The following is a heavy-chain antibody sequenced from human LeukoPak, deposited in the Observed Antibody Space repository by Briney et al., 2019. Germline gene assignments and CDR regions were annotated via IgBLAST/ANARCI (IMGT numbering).Heavy chain of an antibody. J-gene: IGHJ2*01. V-gene: IGHV3-15*01. CDR2: IRSETDGGAT. CDR3: TTEIGTTSPDWYFDL. Sequence: PGGSLRLSCAASGFSFTEAWLNWVRQAPGKGLEWVGRIRSETDGGATDHAAPVKGRFTISRDDSKSTVYLQMNSLKPEDTAVYFCTTEIGTTSPDWYFDLWGRGTLVTVSS. CDR1: GFSFTEAW. D-gene: IGHD1-1*01.